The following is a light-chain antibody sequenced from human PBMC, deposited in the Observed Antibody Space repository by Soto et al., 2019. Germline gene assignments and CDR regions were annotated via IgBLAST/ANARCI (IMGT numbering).Light chain of an antibody. V-gene: IGKV3-15*01. CDR2: GAS. J-gene: IGKJ1*01. CDR1: QSVNAN. CDR3: QQYNTWLWT. Sequence: EVVMTQSPATLSVSPGERATLSCRASQSVNANLAWYQQKPGQAPRLLIHGASNRATGIPARFSGSGFGTELIXXIXSXPSEDFAVYYCQQYNTWLWTFGQGTKVEI.